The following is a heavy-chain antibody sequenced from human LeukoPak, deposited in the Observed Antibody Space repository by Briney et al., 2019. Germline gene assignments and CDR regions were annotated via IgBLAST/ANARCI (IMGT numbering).Heavy chain of an antibody. D-gene: IGHD3-22*01. CDR2: IDPDTGGT. V-gene: IGHV1-2*02. J-gene: IGHJ3*02. CDR1: GYRFSDYY. Sequence: ASVKVSCKASGYRFSDYYLHWVRQAPGQGLEWMGCIDPDTGGTKFAQKFQGGVTMTRDTSVSTAYMELSSLRSDDTAVYYCAREYYDSSGLKYAFDIWGQGTMVTVSS. CDR3: AREYYDSSGLKYAFDI.